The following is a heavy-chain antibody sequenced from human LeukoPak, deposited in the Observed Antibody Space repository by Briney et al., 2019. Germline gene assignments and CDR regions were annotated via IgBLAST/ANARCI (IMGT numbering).Heavy chain of an antibody. V-gene: IGHV3-48*03. CDR1: GFTFSGSE. J-gene: IGHJ4*02. Sequence: PGGSLRLSCEAAGFTFSGSEMNWVCQAPGKGLEWVSYISSGGSSTYYADSVKGRFTISRDNAKNSLFLQMNSLRAEDTAVYYCARPGRSVTQGYWGQGTLVTVSS. CDR2: ISSGGSST. D-gene: IGHD3-10*01. CDR3: ARPGRSVTQGY.